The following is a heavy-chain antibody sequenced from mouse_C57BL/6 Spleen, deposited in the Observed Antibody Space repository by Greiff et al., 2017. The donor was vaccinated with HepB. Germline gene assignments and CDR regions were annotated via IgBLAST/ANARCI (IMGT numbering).Heavy chain of an antibody. CDR3: ARFDYGGY. CDR1: GYTFTSYW. Sequence: QVHVKQPGAELVKPGASVKLSCKASGYTFTSYWMQWVKQRPGQGLEWIGEIDPSDSYTNYNQKFKGKATLTVDTSSSTAYMQLSSLTSEDSAVYYCARFDYGGYWGQGTTLTVSS. CDR2: IDPSDSYT. J-gene: IGHJ2*01. V-gene: IGHV1-50*01. D-gene: IGHD2-4*01.